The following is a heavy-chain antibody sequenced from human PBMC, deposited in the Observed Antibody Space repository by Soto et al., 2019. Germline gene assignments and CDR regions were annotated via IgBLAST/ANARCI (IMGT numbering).Heavy chain of an antibody. CDR3: VFDLGGYIGDERPVLAV. V-gene: IGHV4-61*08. Sequence: IFGCWWRCIRQQTGKRLEWIRYMYNTGSTVYNPPFKSRVTISVDTSKNQFSLKLNSVTAADTAVYYCVFDLGGYIGDERPVLAVRVKGTTVPVSS. J-gene: IGHJ6*04. CDR1: IFGCW. CDR2: MYNTGST. D-gene: IGHD3-10*01.